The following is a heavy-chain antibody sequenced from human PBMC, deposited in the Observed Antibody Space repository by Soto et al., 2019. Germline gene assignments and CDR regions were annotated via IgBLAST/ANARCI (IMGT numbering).Heavy chain of an antibody. CDR1: GGTFSSYA. CDR2: IIPIFGTA. D-gene: IGHD3-3*01. J-gene: IGHJ6*02. V-gene: IGHV1-69*13. Sequence: GASVKVSCKASGGTFSSYAISWVRQAPGQGLEWMGGIIPIFGTANYAQKFQGRVTITADESTSTAYMELSSLRSEDTAVYYCAMARADFWSGYYGHIEDYYYGMDVWGQGPTVTVSS. CDR3: AMARADFWSGYYGHIEDYYYGMDV.